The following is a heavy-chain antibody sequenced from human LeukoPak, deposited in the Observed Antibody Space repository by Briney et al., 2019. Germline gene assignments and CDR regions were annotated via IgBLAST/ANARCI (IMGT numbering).Heavy chain of an antibody. CDR2: IYYTGSA. Sequence: SETLSLTCTVSGGSISSSSYYWGWNRQPPGMGLEWIGSIYYTGSAYYNPSLKSRVTMSVDTSKNQFSLRLSSVTAADTAVYSCARHPERYSYFDYWGQGTLVTVSS. D-gene: IGHD5-18*01. J-gene: IGHJ4*02. CDR1: GGSISSSSYY. CDR3: ARHPERYSYFDY. V-gene: IGHV4-39*01.